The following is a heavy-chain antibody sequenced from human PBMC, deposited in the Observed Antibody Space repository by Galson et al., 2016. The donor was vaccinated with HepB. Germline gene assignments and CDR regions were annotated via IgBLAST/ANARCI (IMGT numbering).Heavy chain of an antibody. CDR3: ARESNDCYISGGFSMFAV. CDR1: GGRFSSYV. D-gene: IGHD2-15*01. J-gene: IGHJ1*01. Sequence: SVKVSCKASGGRFSSYVINWVRQAPGQGLEWMGGIIPFSGASEYAQKFQGRVTITADESTSTAFMELTSLTSDDTAVYYCARESNDCYISGGFSMFAVWGQGTLVTVSS. V-gene: IGHV1-69*13. CDR2: IIPFSGAS.